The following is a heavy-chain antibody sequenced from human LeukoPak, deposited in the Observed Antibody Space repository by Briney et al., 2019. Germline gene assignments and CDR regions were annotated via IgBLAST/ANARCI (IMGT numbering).Heavy chain of an antibody. D-gene: IGHD3-22*01. J-gene: IGHJ4*02. V-gene: IGHV1-8*01. CDR1: GYTFSSYD. Sequence: ASVKVSCKASGYTFSSYDINWVRQATGQGLEWVGWMTPSSGHTGYAQKFQGRVTLTRDTSTSTVYMELSSLRSEDTAVYYCARIDGYYYDSSGYYLGDFDYWGQGTLVTVSS. CDR2: MTPSSGHT. CDR3: ARIDGYYYDSSGYYLGDFDY.